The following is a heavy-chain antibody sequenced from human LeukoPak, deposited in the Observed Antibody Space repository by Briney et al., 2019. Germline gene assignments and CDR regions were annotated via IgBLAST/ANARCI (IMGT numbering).Heavy chain of an antibody. CDR1: GGSISSGSYY. D-gene: IGHD2-2*01. Sequence: SETLSLTCTVSGGSISSGSYYWSWIRQPAGKGLEWIGRIYTSGSTNYNPSLKSRVTISVDTSKNQFSLKLSSVTAADTAVYYCAREVIVVVPAAIVNWFDPWGQGTLVTVSS. CDR2: IYTSGST. CDR3: AREVIVVVPAAIVNWFDP. V-gene: IGHV4-61*02. J-gene: IGHJ5*02.